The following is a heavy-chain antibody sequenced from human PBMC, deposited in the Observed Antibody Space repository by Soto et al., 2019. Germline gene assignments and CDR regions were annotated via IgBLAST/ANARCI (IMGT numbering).Heavy chain of an antibody. CDR2: IYPGDSDT. J-gene: IGHJ6*02. Sequence: GESLKISCKGSGYSFTTYWIAWVRQMPGKGLEWMGVIYPGDSDTRYSPSFQGQVTISADKAISTAYLQWSSLKASDTAMYYSGRHGPEHACSSGAMEVWVQGTTVTASS. CDR3: GRHGPEHACSSGAMEV. CDR1: GYSFTTYW. V-gene: IGHV5-51*01. D-gene: IGHD2-15*01.